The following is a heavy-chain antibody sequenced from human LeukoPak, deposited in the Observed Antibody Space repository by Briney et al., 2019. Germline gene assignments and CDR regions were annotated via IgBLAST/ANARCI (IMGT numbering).Heavy chain of an antibody. CDR3: ARLYARYYYDSSGYYDP. V-gene: IGHV4-39*01. Sequence: SETLSLTCTVSGGSISSSSYYWGWIRQPPGKGLEWIGSIYYSGSTYYNPSLKSRVTISVDTSKNQFSLKLSSVTAADTAVYYCARLYARYYYDSSGYYDPWGQGTLVTVSS. CDR1: GGSISSSSYY. J-gene: IGHJ5*02. CDR2: IYYSGST. D-gene: IGHD3-22*01.